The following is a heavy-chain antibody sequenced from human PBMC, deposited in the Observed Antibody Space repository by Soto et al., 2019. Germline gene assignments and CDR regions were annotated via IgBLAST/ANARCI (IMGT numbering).Heavy chain of an antibody. CDR3: ARDWGAYSSGWYYYYYGRDV. Sequence: ASVKVSCKASGYTFTGYYMHWVRQAPGQGLEWMGWINPNSGGTNYAQKFQGWVTMTRDTSISTAYMELSRLRSDDTAVYYCARDWGAYSSGWYYYYYGRDVWGQGTTVTVSS. CDR2: INPNSGGT. CDR1: GYTFTGYY. J-gene: IGHJ6*02. V-gene: IGHV1-2*04. D-gene: IGHD6-19*01.